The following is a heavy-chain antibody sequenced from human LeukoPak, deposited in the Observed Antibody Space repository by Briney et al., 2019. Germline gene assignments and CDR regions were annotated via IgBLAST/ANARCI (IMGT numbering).Heavy chain of an antibody. CDR2: ISCDGGDI. D-gene: IGHD7-27*01. J-gene: IGHJ4*02. Sequence: PGGSLRLSCAAAGFTFSSYSINWVRQAPGKGLEWVSYISCDGGDIYYADSVKGRFTISRDNARNSLYLQMSTLTDEDTAVYFCARDHNWGFDYWGQGTLVAVSS. V-gene: IGHV3-48*02. CDR3: ARDHNWGFDY. CDR1: GFTFSSYS.